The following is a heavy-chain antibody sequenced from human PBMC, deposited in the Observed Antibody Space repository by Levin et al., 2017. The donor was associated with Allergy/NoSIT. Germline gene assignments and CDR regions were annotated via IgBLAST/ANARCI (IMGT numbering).Heavy chain of an antibody. V-gene: IGHV3-66*01. Sequence: GGSLRLSCAASGFTVSSNYMSWVCQAPGKGLEWVSVLYSAGSTYYTDSVEGRFTISRDNSKNTLYLQMDSLRAEDTAVYYCATSTALLTFDYWGQGTLVTVSS. CDR2: LYSAGST. D-gene: IGHD5-18*01. CDR1: GFTVSSNY. J-gene: IGHJ4*02. CDR3: ATSTALLTFDY.